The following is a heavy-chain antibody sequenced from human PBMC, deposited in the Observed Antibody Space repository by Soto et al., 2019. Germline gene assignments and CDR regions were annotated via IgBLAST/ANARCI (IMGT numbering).Heavy chain of an antibody. CDR1: GFTFSSYG. J-gene: IGHJ6*02. CDR2: MSYDGSNK. Sequence: QVQLVESGGGVVQPGRSLRLSCAASGFTFSSYGMHWVRQAPGKGLEWVAVMSYDGSNKYYADSVKGRFTISRDNCKNTLYLQMNSLRAEDTAVYYCAKSPLMVYVESYCYYYGMDVWGQGTTVTVSS. V-gene: IGHV3-30*18. CDR3: AKSPLMVYVESYCYYYGMDV. D-gene: IGHD2-8*01.